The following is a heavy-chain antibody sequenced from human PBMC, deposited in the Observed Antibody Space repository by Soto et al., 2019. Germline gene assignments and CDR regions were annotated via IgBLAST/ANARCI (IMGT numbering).Heavy chain of an antibody. V-gene: IGHV4-61*01. Sequence: QVQLQESGPGLVKPSETLSLICTVSGGSLRSDSYYWSWLRQPPGGELEWIASIHDSGRTEYNPSVTSRGTMSVDTARNQFSLKLTSVVAADTAVYYCATDAYSYFASWGQGTLVTVSS. CDR1: GGSLRSDSYY. CDR2: IHDSGRT. J-gene: IGHJ4*02. D-gene: IGHD5-18*01. CDR3: ATDAYSYFAS.